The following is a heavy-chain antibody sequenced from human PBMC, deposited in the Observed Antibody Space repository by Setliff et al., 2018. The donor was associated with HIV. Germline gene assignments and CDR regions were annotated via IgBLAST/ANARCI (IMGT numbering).Heavy chain of an antibody. CDR2: ISGSGVST. V-gene: IGHV3-23*01. D-gene: IGHD4-17*01. J-gene: IGHJ4*02. CDR1: GFTFSSYA. Sequence: GGSLRLSCAASGFTFSSYAMSWVRQAPGKGLEWVSAISGSGVSTYSADSVKGRFTISRDNSKNTLYLQLTSLRAEDTAVYYCATSPAAVTPRYFDFWGQGTLVTVSS. CDR3: ATSPAAVTPRYFDF.